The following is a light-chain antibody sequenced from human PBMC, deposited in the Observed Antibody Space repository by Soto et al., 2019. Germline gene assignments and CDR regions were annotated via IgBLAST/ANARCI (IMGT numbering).Light chain of an antibody. J-gene: IGLJ2*01. V-gene: IGLV4-69*01. Sequence: QPVLTQSPSASASLGASVKLTCTLSSGHSDYAIAWHQQQPEKGPRSLMKVDSDGSHSKGDGIPDRFSGSSSGAERYLTISSLQSEDEADYYCQTWGSGSVVFGGGTKLTVL. CDR3: QTWGSGSVV. CDR1: SGHSDYA. CDR2: VDSDGSH.